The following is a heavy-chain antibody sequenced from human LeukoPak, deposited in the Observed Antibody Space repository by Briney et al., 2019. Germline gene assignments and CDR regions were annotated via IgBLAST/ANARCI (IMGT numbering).Heavy chain of an antibody. CDR1: GFTFGDHA. CDR3: ARDQSPTLLWDPTYYFDY. D-gene: IGHD3-10*01. CDR2: ISYDGSSK. J-gene: IGHJ4*02. V-gene: IGHV3-30-3*01. Sequence: PGRSLRLSCTASGFTFGDHAMSWVRQAPGKRLEWVAVISYDGSSKHYADSVKGRFTISRDNSKNTLSLQMNSLRAEDTALYYCARDQSPTLLWDPTYYFDYWGQGTLVTVSS.